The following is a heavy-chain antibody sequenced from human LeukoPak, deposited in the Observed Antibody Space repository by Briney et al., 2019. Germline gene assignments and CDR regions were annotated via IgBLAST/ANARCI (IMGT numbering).Heavy chain of an antibody. CDR2: IYFSGST. V-gene: IGHV4-4*07. D-gene: IGHD1-26*01. CDR3: ARGGIVGATDS. Sequence: SETLSLTCTVSGGSISSYYWNWIRQPAGKGLEWIGRIYFSGSTNYNPSLERRVIMSVDTSKNQFSLKLSAVTAADTAVYYRARGGIVGATDSWGQGTLVTVSS. J-gene: IGHJ4*02. CDR1: GGSISSYY.